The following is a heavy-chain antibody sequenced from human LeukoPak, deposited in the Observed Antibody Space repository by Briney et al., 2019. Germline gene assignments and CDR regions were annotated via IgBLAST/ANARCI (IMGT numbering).Heavy chain of an antibody. V-gene: IGHV4-59*01. CDR2: IYYSGST. CDR3: ARGVVIAPQTFDY. Sequence: SETLSLTCTVSGDSISGYYWSWIRQPPGKGLEWIGYIYYSGSTNYNPSLKSRVTISVDTSKNQFSQKLSSVTAADTTVYYCARGVVIAPQTFDYWGQGTLVTVSS. J-gene: IGHJ4*02. CDR1: GDSISGYY. D-gene: IGHD2-21*01.